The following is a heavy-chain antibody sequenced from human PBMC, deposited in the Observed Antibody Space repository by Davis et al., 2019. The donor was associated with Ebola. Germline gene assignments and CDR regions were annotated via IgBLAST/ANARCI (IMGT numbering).Heavy chain of an antibody. D-gene: IGHD3-3*01. CDR2: IKQDGSEK. CDR1: GFTFSSYW. Sequence: GESLKISCAASGFTFSSYWMTWVRQAPGKGLEWVANIKQDGSEKYYVDSVKGRFTISRDNAKNSLYLQMNSLRAEDTAVYYCAREATHYDFWSGYEDYWGQGTLVTVSS. J-gene: IGHJ4*02. CDR3: AREATHYDFWSGYEDY. V-gene: IGHV3-7*03.